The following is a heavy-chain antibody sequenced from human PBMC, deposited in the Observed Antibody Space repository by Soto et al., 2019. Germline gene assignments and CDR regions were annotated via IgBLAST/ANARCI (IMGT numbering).Heavy chain of an antibody. D-gene: IGHD3-22*01. V-gene: IGHV4-31*03. CDR3: ARRFNYYDSSGYFAFDI. CDR2: IYYSGST. CDR1: GGSISSGGYY. Sequence: SETLSLTCTVSGGSISSGGYYWSWIRQHPGKGLEWIGYIYYSGSTYYNPSLKSRVTISVDTSKNQFSLKLSSVTAADTAVYYCARRFNYYDSSGYFAFDIWGQGTMVTVSS. J-gene: IGHJ3*02.